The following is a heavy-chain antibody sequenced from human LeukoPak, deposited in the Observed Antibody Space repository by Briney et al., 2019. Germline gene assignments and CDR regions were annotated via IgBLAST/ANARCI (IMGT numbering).Heavy chain of an antibody. CDR1: GFTFSSYA. J-gene: IGHJ4*02. CDR2: IYYSGST. Sequence: GSLRLSCAASGFTFSSYAMSWVRQPPGKGLEWIGSIYYSGSTYYNPSLKSRVTISVDTSKNQFSLKLSSVTAADTAVYYCARGTGIAVAGDLFDYWGQGTLVTVSS. V-gene: IGHV4-59*01. D-gene: IGHD6-19*01. CDR3: ARGTGIAVAGDLFDY.